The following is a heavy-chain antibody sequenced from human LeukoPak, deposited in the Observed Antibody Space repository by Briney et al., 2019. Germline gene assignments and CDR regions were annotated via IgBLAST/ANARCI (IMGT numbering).Heavy chain of an antibody. CDR1: GFTFSSFW. J-gene: IGHJ4*02. Sequence: GGSLRLSCAASGFTFSSFWMHWVRQAPGKGLVWVSRIQTDGSTTVYADSVKGRFTISRHNSKNTLYLQMNSLRAEDTAVYYCATAATYYYDSSGYPLGDWGQGTLVTVSS. D-gene: IGHD3-22*01. CDR3: ATAATYYYDSSGYPLGD. V-gene: IGHV3-74*01. CDR2: IQTDGSTT.